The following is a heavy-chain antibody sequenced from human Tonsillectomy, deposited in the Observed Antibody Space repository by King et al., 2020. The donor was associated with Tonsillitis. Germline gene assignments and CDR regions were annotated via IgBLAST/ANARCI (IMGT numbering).Heavy chain of an antibody. V-gene: IGHV3-23*04. J-gene: IGHJ4*02. CDR1: GFTFSVYA. D-gene: IGHD1-1*01. CDR3: AKQFLDAN. Sequence: VQLVESGGGLVQPGGSLRLSCAASGFTFSVYAMNGGRQAPGRGREWVSRISESGDTTDYADFVRGRFTITRDNSRNTLYLQMNSLRAEDTAVYYCAKQFLDANWGQGTLVTVSS. CDR2: ISESGDTT.